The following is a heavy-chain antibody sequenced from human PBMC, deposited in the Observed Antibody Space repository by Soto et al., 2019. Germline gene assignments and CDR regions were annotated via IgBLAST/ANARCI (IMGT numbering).Heavy chain of an antibody. J-gene: IGHJ3*02. V-gene: IGHV3-7*03. CDR2: IKQDGSEK. CDR3: ARDSLSPPQEAFDI. Sequence: PGGSLRLSCAASGFILTSYWMTWVRQAPGKGLEWVAIIKQDGSEKYYADSVKGRSTISRDSAKNSLNLQMNSLRAEDTAVYYCARDSLSPPQEAFDIWGQGTMVTVSS. D-gene: IGHD2-2*01. CDR1: GFILTSYW.